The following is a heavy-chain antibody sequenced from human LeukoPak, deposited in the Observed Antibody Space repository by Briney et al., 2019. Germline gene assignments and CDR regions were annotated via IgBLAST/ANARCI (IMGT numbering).Heavy chain of an antibody. V-gene: IGHV4-34*01. D-gene: IGHD6-19*01. J-gene: IGHJ5*02. CDR3: ARGLILKSVAVQNWFDP. CDR2: INHSGST. Sequence: SETLSLTCAVYGGSFSGYYWSWIRQPPGKGLEWIGEINHSGSTNYNPSLKSRVTISVDTSKNQFSLKLSSVTAADTAVYYCARGLILKSVAVQNWFDPWGQGNLVTVSS. CDR1: GGSFSGYY.